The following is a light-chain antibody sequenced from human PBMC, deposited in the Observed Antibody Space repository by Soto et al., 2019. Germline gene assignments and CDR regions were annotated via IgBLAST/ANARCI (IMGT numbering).Light chain of an antibody. CDR1: QSVSTN. V-gene: IGKV3D-15*01. CDR2: GAS. CDR3: QQYNNWPIT. Sequence: EIAMTQSPGTLSVSPGERATLSCGASQSVSTNLAWYQQKPGQAPRLLIYGASTRATGIPARFSGSGSGTDFTLTISSLQSEDFAVYYCQQYNNWPITFGQGTRLEIK. J-gene: IGKJ5*01.